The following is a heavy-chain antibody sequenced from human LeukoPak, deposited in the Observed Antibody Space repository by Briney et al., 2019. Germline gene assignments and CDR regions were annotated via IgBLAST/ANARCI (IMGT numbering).Heavy chain of an antibody. J-gene: IGHJ4*02. D-gene: IGHD4-17*01. Sequence: ASVKVSCKVSGYTLTELSMHWVRQAPGKGLEWMGGFDPEDGETIYAQKFQGRVTMTTDTSTSTAYMELRSLRSDDTAVYYCARAVPYGDYELGDYWGQGTLVTVSS. CDR2: FDPEDGET. V-gene: IGHV1-24*01. CDR3: ARAVPYGDYELGDY. CDR1: GYTLTELS.